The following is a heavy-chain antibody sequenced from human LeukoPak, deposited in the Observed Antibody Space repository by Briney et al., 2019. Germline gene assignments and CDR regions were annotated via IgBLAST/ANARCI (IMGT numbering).Heavy chain of an antibody. D-gene: IGHD1-26*01. V-gene: IGHV3-23*01. CDR2: ISNSGDTA. J-gene: IGHJ4*02. CDR1: GFTFSSYS. Sequence: GGSLRLSCAASGFTFSSYSMNWVRQAPGKGLEWVSGISNSGDTAYYADSVKGRFTISRDNSKNTLYLQMNSLRAEDTAVFYCARHSGSYSWGEGYWGQGTLVTVSS. CDR3: ARHSGSYSWGEGY.